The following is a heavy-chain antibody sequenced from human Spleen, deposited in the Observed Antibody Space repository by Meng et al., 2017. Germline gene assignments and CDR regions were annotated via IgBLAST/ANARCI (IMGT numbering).Heavy chain of an antibody. D-gene: IGHD3-10*01. CDR1: GDSISTYY. CDR2: IYHSEST. V-gene: IGHV4-59*12. Sequence: QVHLQESGPVLCKPPATLSLTCTVSGDSISTYYWSWIRQPPGKGLEWIGKIYHSESTHYNPSLKSRVTISIDKSKNQFSLKLTSVTAADTAVYYCARASYGSGSPLGESWFDPWGQGTLVTVSS. CDR3: ARASYGSGSPLGESWFDP. J-gene: IGHJ5*02.